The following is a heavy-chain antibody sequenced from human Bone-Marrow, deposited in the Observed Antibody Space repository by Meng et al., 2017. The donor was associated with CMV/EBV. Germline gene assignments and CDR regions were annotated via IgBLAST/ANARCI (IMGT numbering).Heavy chain of an antibody. D-gene: IGHD2-2*02. CDR3: ARAGVYCSSTSCYSSDYYGMDV. V-gene: IGHV1-46*01. CDR2: INPSGGST. Sequence: ASVKVSCKASGYTFTSYYMHWVRQAPGQGLEWMGIINPSGGSTSYAQKFQGRVTMTRDTSTSTVYMELSSLRSEDTAVYYCARAGVYCSSTSCYSSDYYGMDVWGQGTTVTVSS. J-gene: IGHJ6*02. CDR1: GYTFTSYY.